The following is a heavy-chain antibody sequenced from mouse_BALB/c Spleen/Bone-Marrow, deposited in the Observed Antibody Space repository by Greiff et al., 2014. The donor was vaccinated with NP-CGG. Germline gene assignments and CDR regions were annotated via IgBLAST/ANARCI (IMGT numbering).Heavy chain of an antibody. V-gene: IGHV1S81*02. CDR2: INPSNGGT. D-gene: IGHD1-1*01. J-gene: IGHJ1*01. CDR3: TRSNYGYWYFDV. Sequence: VKLMESGAELVKPGASVKLSCKASGYSFTRYYMYWVKQRPGQGLEWIGEINPSNGGTNFNEKFKSKATLTVDKSSSTAYMQFSSLTSEDSAVYYCTRSNYGYWYFDVRGAGTTVTVSS. CDR1: GYSFTRYY.